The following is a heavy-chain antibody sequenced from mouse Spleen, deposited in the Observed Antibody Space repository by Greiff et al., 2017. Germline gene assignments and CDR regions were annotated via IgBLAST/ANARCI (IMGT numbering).Heavy chain of an antibody. V-gene: IGHV1-9*01. CDR2: ILPGSGST. Sequence: QVQLQQSGAELMKPGASVKISCKATGYTFSSYWIEWVKQRPGHGLEWIGEILPGSGSTNYNEKFKGKATFTADTSSNTAYMQLSSLTSEDSAVYYCAREGLWGYGAYWGQGTLVTVSA. CDR1: GYTFSSYW. CDR3: AREGLWGYGAY. D-gene: IGHD2-2*01. J-gene: IGHJ3*01.